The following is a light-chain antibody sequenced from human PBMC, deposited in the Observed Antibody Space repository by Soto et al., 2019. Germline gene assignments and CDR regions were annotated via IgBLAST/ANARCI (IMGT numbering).Light chain of an antibody. CDR2: GNT. Sequence: QSVLTQPPSVSGAPGQRVTISGTGSSSNLGSGYDVQWYQQLPGAAPKLLIYGNTNRPSGVPDRFSDSKSGTSASLAISGLQAEDEAEYFCQSYDNMVSPYNYVFGTGTKVTVL. V-gene: IGLV1-40*01. CDR3: QSYDNMVSPYNYV. J-gene: IGLJ1*01. CDR1: SSNLGSGYD.